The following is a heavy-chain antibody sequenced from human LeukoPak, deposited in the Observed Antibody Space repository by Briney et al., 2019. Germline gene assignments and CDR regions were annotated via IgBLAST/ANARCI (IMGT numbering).Heavy chain of an antibody. Sequence: GGSLRLSCAASGFTFSSYWMHWVRQAPGKGLVWVSRINSDGSSTSYADSVKGRFTISRDNAKNTLYLQMNSLRAEDTAVYDCARDGRYYDSSGYYYHFDYWGQGPLVTVSS. CDR3: ARDGRYYDSSGYYYHFDY. J-gene: IGHJ4*02. V-gene: IGHV3-74*01. CDR2: INSDGSST. CDR1: GFTFSSYW. D-gene: IGHD3-22*01.